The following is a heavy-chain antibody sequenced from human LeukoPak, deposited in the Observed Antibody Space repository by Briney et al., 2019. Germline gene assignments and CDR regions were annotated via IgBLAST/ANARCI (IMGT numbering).Heavy chain of an antibody. V-gene: IGHV3-23*01. CDR3: AKDPLGYGGHYLDY. J-gene: IGHJ4*02. CDR2: ISGSGGST. Sequence: PGGSLRLSCAASGFTFSSYSMSWVRQAPGQGLEWVSTISGSGGSTYYADSAKGRFTISRDNSKNTLYLQMNSLRAEDTAVYFCAKDPLGYGGHYLDYWGQGSLVTVSS. D-gene: IGHD4-23*01. CDR1: GFTFSSYS.